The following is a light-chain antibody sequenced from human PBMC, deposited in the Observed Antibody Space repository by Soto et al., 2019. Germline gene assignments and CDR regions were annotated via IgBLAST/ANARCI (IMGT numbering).Light chain of an antibody. CDR3: QVWDTTSDPEGV. CDR2: YDR. Sequence: SSELTQPPSLSATPGKTATITCGGSNIGSKSVNWYQQKPGQAPVMIMFYDRVRPSGIPARFSGSNSGNTATLTISGVEVGDEADYYCQVWDTTSDPEGVFGGGTKLPS. V-gene: IGLV3-21*04. J-gene: IGLJ3*02. CDR1: NIGSKS.